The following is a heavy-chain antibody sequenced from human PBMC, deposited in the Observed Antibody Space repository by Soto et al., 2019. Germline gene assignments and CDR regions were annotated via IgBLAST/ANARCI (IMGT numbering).Heavy chain of an antibody. CDR3: ARNNPYDFWSGYPGPFDY. J-gene: IGHJ4*02. CDR1: GGSISSYY. Sequence: SETLSLTCTVSGGSISSYYWSWIRQPPGKGLEWIGYIYYSGSTNYNPSLKSRVTISVDTSKNQFSLKLSSVTAADTAVYYCARNNPYDFWSGYPGPFDYWGQGTLVTVSS. V-gene: IGHV4-59*01. CDR2: IYYSGST. D-gene: IGHD3-3*01.